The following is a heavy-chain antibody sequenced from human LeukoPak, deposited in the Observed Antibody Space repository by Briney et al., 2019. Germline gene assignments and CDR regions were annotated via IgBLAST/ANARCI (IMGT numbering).Heavy chain of an antibody. D-gene: IGHD3-10*01. V-gene: IGHV4-4*07. Sequence: SETLSLTCTVSGGSISGDYWSWIRQPAGKGLEWIGRVHVSGTTNYNPSLKSRATMSVDTSKNQFSLKLSSVTAADTAVYYCARDAHWFPHYNWFDPWGQGTLVTVSS. CDR3: ARDAHWFPHYNWFDP. CDR2: VHVSGTT. J-gene: IGHJ5*02. CDR1: GGSISGDY.